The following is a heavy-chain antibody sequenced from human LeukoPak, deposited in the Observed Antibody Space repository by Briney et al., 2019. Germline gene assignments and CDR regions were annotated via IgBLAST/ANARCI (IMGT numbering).Heavy chain of an antibody. Sequence: PGGSLRLSCAASGFTFSSYWMSWVRQAPGKGLEWVANIKQDGSEKYYVDSVKGRFTISRDNSKNTLFLQMNSLRAEDTAVYYCAKDHPDDAFDIWGQGTMVTVSS. V-gene: IGHV3-7*03. CDR3: AKDHPDDAFDI. J-gene: IGHJ3*02. CDR1: GFTFSSYW. CDR2: IKQDGSEK.